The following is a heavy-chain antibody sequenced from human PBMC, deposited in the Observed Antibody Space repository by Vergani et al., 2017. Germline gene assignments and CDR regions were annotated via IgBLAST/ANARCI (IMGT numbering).Heavy chain of an antibody. Sequence: EVQLVESGGGLVKPGGSLRLSCAASGFTFSSYSMNWVRQAPGKGLEWVSSISSSSSYIYYADSVKGRFTISRDNAKNSLYLQMNSLRAEDTAVYYCAKDHLWWRGYYDYYYYMDVWGKGTTVTVSS. V-gene: IGHV3-21*01. CDR3: AKDHLWWRGYYDYYYYMDV. D-gene: IGHD3-3*01. J-gene: IGHJ6*03. CDR2: ISSSSSYI. CDR1: GFTFSSYS.